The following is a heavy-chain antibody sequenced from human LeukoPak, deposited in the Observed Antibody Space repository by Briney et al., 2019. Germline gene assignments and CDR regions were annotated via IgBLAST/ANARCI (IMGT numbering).Heavy chain of an antibody. V-gene: IGHV4-4*07. Sequence: SETLSLTCTVSGGSFTTYYWSWIRQPAGRGLEWIGHIDSSGTTNYNPSLKSRVTISVDTSKNRFSLKLSSVTAADTAVYYCAREAYCGGDCYSGFDYWGQGTLVTVSS. CDR2: IDSSGTT. CDR3: AREAYCGGDCYSGFDY. D-gene: IGHD2-21*02. CDR1: GGSFTTYY. J-gene: IGHJ4*02.